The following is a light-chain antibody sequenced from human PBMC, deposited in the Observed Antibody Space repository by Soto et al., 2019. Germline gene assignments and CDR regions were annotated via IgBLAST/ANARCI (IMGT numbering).Light chain of an antibody. J-gene: IGKJ1*01. CDR3: QQSYSFPKT. CDR2: AAS. V-gene: IGKV1-39*01. CDR1: QSISSY. Sequence: DIQMTQSPPSLSASVGGRVTITCRASQSISSYLNWYQQKPGSAPKLLIYAASSLQSGVPSRFSGSGSGTDFTLTISSLQPEDFATYYCQQSYSFPKTFGQGTKVEIK.